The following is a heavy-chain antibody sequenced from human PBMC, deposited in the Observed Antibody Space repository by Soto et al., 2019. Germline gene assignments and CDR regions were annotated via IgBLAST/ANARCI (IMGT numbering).Heavy chain of an antibody. CDR3: ARSHYTYGLLIDY. CDR1: GFTFSSYA. Sequence: GGSLRLSCAASGFTFSSYAMTWVRQAPGKGLEWVSAISGSGDSTYYADSVKGRFTISRDQSKNTLYLQMHSLTAADTAVYYCARSHYTYGLLIDYWGPGTLVTVSS. CDR2: ISGSGDST. D-gene: IGHD2-8*01. V-gene: IGHV3-23*01. J-gene: IGHJ4*02.